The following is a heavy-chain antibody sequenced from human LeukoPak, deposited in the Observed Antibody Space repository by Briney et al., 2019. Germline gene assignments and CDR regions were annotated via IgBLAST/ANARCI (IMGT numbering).Heavy chain of an antibody. CDR2: IIPIFGTA. D-gene: IGHD3-22*01. Sequence: GASVKVSCKASGCTFSSYAISWVRQAPGQGLEWMGGIIPIFGTANYAQKFQGRVTITTDESTSTAYMELSSLRSEDTAVYYCARAYYYDSSGYFDYWGQGTLVTVSS. J-gene: IGHJ4*02. CDR1: GCTFSSYA. CDR3: ARAYYYDSSGYFDY. V-gene: IGHV1-69*05.